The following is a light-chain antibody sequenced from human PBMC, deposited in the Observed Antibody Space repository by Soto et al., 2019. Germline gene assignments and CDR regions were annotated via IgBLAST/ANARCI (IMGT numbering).Light chain of an antibody. CDR1: SSDDGGYNY. J-gene: IGLJ1*01. Sequence: QSALTQPPSASGSPGQSVSISCTGTSSDDGGYNYVSWYQQHPGKAPKLMIYEVSKRPSGVPDRFSGSKSGNTASLTVSGLQAEDEADYYCSSYAGSNNLGVFGTGTKVTVL. V-gene: IGLV2-8*01. CDR3: SSYAGSNNLGV. CDR2: EVS.